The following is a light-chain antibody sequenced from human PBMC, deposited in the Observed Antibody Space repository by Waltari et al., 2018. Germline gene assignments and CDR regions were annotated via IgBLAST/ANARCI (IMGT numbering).Light chain of an antibody. V-gene: IGKV2-28*01. CDR3: MQALQTPYT. J-gene: IGKJ2*01. CDR2: LSS. CDR1: QSLLHSNGYPY. Sequence: DIVMTQSPLSLPVTPGEPASIPCRSSQSLLHSNGYPYLDWDLQKPGQSPQLLIYLSSTRASGVPDRFSGSGSGTDFTLKISRMEAEDVGVYYCMQALQTPYTFGQGTKLEIK.